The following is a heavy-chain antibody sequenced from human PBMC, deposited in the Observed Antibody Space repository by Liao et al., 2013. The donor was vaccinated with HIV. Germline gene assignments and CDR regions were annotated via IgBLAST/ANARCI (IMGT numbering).Heavy chain of an antibody. V-gene: IGHV4-4*07. J-gene: IGHJ4*02. CDR2: MYTGGSS. Sequence: QVQLQESGPGLVKPSETLSLTCTVSGGSISTYYWSWIRQPAGKGLEWIGRMYTGGSSNYNPSLKSRVTMSVDRSKNQFSLRLSSVTAADTAVYYCARVGDCGGDCEDQYFDRWGQGIPVTVSS. D-gene: IGHD2-21*01. CDR1: GGSISTYY. CDR3: ARVGDCGGDCEDQYFDR.